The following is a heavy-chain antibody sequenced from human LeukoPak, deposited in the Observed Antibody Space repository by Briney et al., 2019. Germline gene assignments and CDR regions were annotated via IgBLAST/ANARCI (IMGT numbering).Heavy chain of an antibody. CDR2: IYYSGST. J-gene: IGHJ4*02. CDR1: GGSISSYY. CDR3: ARESRIPYYFDY. V-gene: IGHV4-59*01. Sequence: SETLSLTCTVSGGSISSYYWSWIRQPPGKGLEWIGYIYYSGSTNYNPSLKSRVTISVDTSKNQFSLKLSSVTAADTAVYYCARESRIPYYFDYWGQGTLVTVSS.